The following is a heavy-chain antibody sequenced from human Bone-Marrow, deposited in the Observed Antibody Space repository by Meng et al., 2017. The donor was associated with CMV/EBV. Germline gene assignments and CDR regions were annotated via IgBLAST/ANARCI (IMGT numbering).Heavy chain of an antibody. Sequence: QGRLVQSGAKVKKPGASVKVSCKACGYTFTGYYMHWVRQAPGQGLEWMGWINPNSGGTNYAQKFQGRVTMTRDTSISTAYMELSRLRSDDTAVYYCARGWGPFVVLTRGWFNPWGQGTLVTVSS. V-gene: IGHV1-2*02. CDR1: GYTFTGYY. J-gene: IGHJ5*02. CDR3: ARGWGPFVVLTRGWFNP. CDR2: INPNSGGT. D-gene: IGHD4/OR15-4a*01.